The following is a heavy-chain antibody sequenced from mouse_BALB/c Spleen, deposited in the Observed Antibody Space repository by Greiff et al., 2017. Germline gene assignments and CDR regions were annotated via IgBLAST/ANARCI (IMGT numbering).Heavy chain of an antibody. D-gene: IGHD2-3*01. CDR1: GFTFSSYT. CDR2: ISSGGGNT. V-gene: IGHV5-9*03. Sequence: EVMLVESGGGLVKPGGSLKLSCAASGFTFSSYTMSWVRQTPEKRLEWVATISSGGGNTYYPDSVKGRFTISRDNAKNNLYLQMSSLRSEDTALYYCARYDGYYAFADWGQGTLVTVSA. J-gene: IGHJ3*01. CDR3: ARYDGYYAFAD.